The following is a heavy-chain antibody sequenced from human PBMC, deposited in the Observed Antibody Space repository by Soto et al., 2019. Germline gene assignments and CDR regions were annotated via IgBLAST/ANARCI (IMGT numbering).Heavy chain of an antibody. Sequence: XESLKIYRKGSGYNFSGYWLAWVRQMPGKGLELMGIIYPSDSDTRYRPSFQGQVTISADKSISSAYLQWSSLRASDTAMYYCARGGVSTRTFDYWGQGNPVTV. CDR2: IYPSDSDT. D-gene: IGHD3-3*01. V-gene: IGHV5-51*01. CDR1: GYNFSGYW. CDR3: ARGGVSTRTFDY. J-gene: IGHJ4*02.